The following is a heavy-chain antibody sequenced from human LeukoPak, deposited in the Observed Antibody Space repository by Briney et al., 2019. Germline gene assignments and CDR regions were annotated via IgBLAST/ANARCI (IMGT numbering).Heavy chain of an antibody. CDR3: AKSDYGAPTSYAFDI. Sequence: GGSLRLSCAASGFTFSSYAMNWVRHAPGKGLQWVSAISGSGGSTYSADSVEGRVAISRDHSKNTLYRQMNRLRAQNTALYYCAKSDYGAPTSYAFDIWGQGTMVTVSS. CDR2: ISGSGGST. J-gene: IGHJ3*02. V-gene: IGHV3-23*01. D-gene: IGHD4-17*01. CDR1: GFTFSSYA.